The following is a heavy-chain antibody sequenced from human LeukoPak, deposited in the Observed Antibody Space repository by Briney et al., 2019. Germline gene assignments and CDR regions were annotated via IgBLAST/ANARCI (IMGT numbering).Heavy chain of an antibody. CDR3: ARPLDYYDSSVSY. Sequence: GESLKISCKGSGYSFTSYWIGWVRQMPGKGLGWMGIIYPGDSDTRYSPSFQGQVTISADKSISTAYLQWSSLKASDTAMYYCARPLDYYDSSVSYWGQGTLVTVSS. CDR1: GYSFTSYW. D-gene: IGHD3-22*01. J-gene: IGHJ4*02. CDR2: IYPGDSDT. V-gene: IGHV5-51*01.